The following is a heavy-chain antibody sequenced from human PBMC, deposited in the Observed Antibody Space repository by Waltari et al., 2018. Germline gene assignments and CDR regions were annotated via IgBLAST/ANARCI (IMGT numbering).Heavy chain of an antibody. J-gene: IGHJ5*02. D-gene: IGHD3-16*01. CDR2: IYHTGTT. CDR1: GGLIRSGGYF. V-gene: IGHV4-31*01. Sequence: QVQLQESGPGLVEPSQTLSLTCTVSGGLIRSGGYFWSWIRQRPGKGLEWIGHIYHTGTTYYSSSLKSVAAISVDKSKNQFFLRLASVTAADSAVYYCARRDYENNWFDPWGQGTLVTVSP. CDR3: ARRDYENNWFDP.